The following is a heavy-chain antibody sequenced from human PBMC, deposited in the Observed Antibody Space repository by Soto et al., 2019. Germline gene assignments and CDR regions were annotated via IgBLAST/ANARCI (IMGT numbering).Heavy chain of an antibody. Sequence: SETLSLTCTVSGGSIRSSTYQWGWIRQPPGRGLEWIGSAYYSESTYYNPSLKSRATISVDASKNQFSLRVNSVTAADTAVYYCARQRNWEVDYWGQGTLVTV. D-gene: IGHD7-27*01. V-gene: IGHV4-39*01. CDR3: ARQRNWEVDY. J-gene: IGHJ4*02. CDR2: AYYSEST. CDR1: GGSIRSSTYQ.